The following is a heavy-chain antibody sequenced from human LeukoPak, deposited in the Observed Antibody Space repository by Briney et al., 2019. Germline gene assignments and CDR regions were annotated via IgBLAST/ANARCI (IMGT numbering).Heavy chain of an antibody. V-gene: IGHV4-39*02. CDR3: ARDPGIP. CDR1: GGSISSSSYY. CDR2: IYYSGST. D-gene: IGHD2-15*01. Sequence: SETLSLTCTVSGGSISSSSYYWGWIRQPPGKGLEWIGSIYYSGSTYYNPSLKSRVTISVDTSKNQFSLKLSSVTAEDTAVYYCARDPGIPWGQGTLVTVSS. J-gene: IGHJ5*02.